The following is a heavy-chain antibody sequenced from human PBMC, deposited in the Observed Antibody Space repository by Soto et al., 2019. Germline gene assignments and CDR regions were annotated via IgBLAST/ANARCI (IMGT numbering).Heavy chain of an antibody. J-gene: IGHJ1*01. Sequence: QLQLQESGPGLVKPSETLSLTCTVSGGSISSSSYYWGWIRQPPGKGLEWIGSIYYSGSTYYNPSLKSRVTISVDTSKNQFSLKLSSVTAADTAVYYCARHASRGWYEFYIQHWGQGTLVTVSS. CDR1: GGSISSSSYY. D-gene: IGHD6-19*01. V-gene: IGHV4-39*01. CDR2: IYYSGST. CDR3: ARHASRGWYEFYIQH.